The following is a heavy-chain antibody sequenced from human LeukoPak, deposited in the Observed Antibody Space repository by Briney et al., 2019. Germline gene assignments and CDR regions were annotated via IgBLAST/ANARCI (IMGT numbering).Heavy chain of an antibody. V-gene: IGHV3-23*01. J-gene: IGHJ4*02. D-gene: IGHD3-16*02. Sequence: HAGGSLRLSCAASGFTFSSYAMSWVRQAPGKGLEWVSAISGSGGSTYYADSVKGRFTISRDNSKNTLYLQMNSLRAEDTAVYYCAKDGVYYDYVWGSYRPFPFGYWGQGTLVTVSS. CDR1: GFTFSSYA. CDR2: ISGSGGST. CDR3: AKDGVYYDYVWGSYRPFPFGY.